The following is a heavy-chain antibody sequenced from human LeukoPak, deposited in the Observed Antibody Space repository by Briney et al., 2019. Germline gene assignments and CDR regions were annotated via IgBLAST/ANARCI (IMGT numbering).Heavy chain of an antibody. CDR2: ILGSGRSA. Sequence: GASLRLSCAASGFTFNNYAMSWVRQAPGKGLEWASAILGSGRSAYYADSVKGRFTISRDNSKNSLFLQMNSLRVEDTALYYDSDFWGQGTLVTVSA. D-gene: IGHD2-15*01. J-gene: IGHJ4*02. CDR3: SDF. CDR1: GFTFNNYA. V-gene: IGHV3-23*01.